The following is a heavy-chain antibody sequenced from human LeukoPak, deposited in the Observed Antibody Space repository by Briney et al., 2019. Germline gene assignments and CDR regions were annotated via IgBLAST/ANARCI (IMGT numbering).Heavy chain of an antibody. CDR2: INPNSGGT. V-gene: IGHV1-2*02. CDR3: ARGLTYYYDSSGPVDY. J-gene: IGHJ4*02. D-gene: IGHD3-22*01. CDR1: GYTFSDYY. Sequence: GASVKVSCKASGYTFSDYYMHWVRQAPGQGLEWMGWINPNSGGTNHEQKFQGRVTMTSDTSITTAYMELSRLRSDDTAVYCCARGLTYYYDSSGPVDYWGQGTLVTVSS.